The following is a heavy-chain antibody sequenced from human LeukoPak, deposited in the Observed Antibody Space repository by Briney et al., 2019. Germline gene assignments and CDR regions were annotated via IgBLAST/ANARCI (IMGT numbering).Heavy chain of an antibody. CDR3: VRQSAATGTHWFDP. J-gene: IGHJ5*02. D-gene: IGHD6-13*01. CDR2: IYYSGST. CDR1: GGSISNYY. V-gene: IGHV4-59*08. Sequence: KPSETLSLTCSVSGGSISNYYWSWLRQPPGKGLEWIGYIYYSGSTNYNASLKSRVTISVDTSKNQFSLKLSSVTAADTAVYYCVRQSAATGTHWFDPWGQGTLVTVSS.